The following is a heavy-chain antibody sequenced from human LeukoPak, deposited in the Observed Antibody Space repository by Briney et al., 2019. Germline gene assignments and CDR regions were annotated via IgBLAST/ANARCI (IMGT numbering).Heavy chain of an antibody. CDR3: ASSSYDRSGYYYLPFDS. CDR1: GLTFSKYS. CDR2: IDTSSTTM. J-gene: IGHJ4*02. Sequence: GGSLRLSCAASGLTFSKYSMTWVRQAPGKGLEWVSFIDTSSTTMYYTDSVKGRFTTSRDNAKNSLYLQMNSLKVEDTAIYYCASSSYDRSGYYYLPFDSWGQGTLVTVSS. V-gene: IGHV3-48*04. D-gene: IGHD3-22*01.